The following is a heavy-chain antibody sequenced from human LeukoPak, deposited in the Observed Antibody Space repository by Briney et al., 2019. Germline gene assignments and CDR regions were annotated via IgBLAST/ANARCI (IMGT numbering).Heavy chain of an antibody. J-gene: IGHJ4*02. D-gene: IGHD2-2*01. Sequence: SGGSLRLSCAASGFAFSSHFMHWVRQAPGKGLEWVAVISYDGSNKYYADSVKGRFTISRDNSKHTLYLQINSLRAEDTAVYYCARGVTRYCSSTSCYYFDYWGQGTLVTVSS. CDR1: GFAFSSHF. CDR2: ISYDGSNK. CDR3: ARGVTRYCSSTSCYYFDY. V-gene: IGHV3-30*03.